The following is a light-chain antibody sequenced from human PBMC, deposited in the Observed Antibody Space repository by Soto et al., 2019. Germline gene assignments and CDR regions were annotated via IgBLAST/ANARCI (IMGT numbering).Light chain of an antibody. V-gene: IGKV3-11*01. CDR3: QQRIDSIT. CDR2: DAS. Sequence: EIVLTHSPCTLSLSPVERATVACRASQSVGNYFTWYQQKPGQAPRLLIYDASKRAAGIPARFSGSGSGTDFTLTISSLEPEDFAVYYCQQRIDSITFGQGTRLEIK. J-gene: IGKJ5*01. CDR1: QSVGNY.